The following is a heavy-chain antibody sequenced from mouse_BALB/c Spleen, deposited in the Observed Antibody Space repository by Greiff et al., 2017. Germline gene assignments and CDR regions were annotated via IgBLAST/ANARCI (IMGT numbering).Heavy chain of an antibody. CDR3: ARAGYGSSCDY. V-gene: IGHV5-6-5*01. CDR2: ISSGGST. D-gene: IGHD1-1*01. CDR1: GFTFSSYA. Sequence: EVKLVESGGGLVKPGGSLKLSCAASGFTFSSYAMSWVRQTPEKRLEWVASISSGGSTYYPDSVKGRFTISRDNARNILYLQMSSLRSEDTAMYYCARAGYGSSCDYWGQGTTRTVSS. J-gene: IGHJ2*01.